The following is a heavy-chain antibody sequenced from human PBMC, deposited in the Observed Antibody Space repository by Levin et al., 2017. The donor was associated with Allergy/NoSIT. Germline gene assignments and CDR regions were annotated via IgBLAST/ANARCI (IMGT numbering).Heavy chain of an antibody. V-gene: IGHV4-59*01. CDR1: GGSISTYY. CDR3: AREKEGSLLDY. J-gene: IGHJ4*02. Sequence: SETLSLTCTVSGGSISTYYWSWIRQPPGKGLEWIGYIYYSGSTNYNPSLKSRVTISVDTSKNQFSLKLSSVTAADTAVYYCAREKEGSLLDYWGQGTLVTVSS. CDR2: IYYSGST.